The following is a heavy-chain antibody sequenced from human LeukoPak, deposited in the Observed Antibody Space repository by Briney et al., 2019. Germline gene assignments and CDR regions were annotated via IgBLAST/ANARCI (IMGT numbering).Heavy chain of an antibody. V-gene: IGHV4-59*01. CDR1: GGSISSYY. J-gene: IGHJ6*03. CDR3: ARAEGSRYGYMDV. Sequence: SETLSLTCTVSGGSISSYYWSRIRQPPGKGLEWIGYIYYSGSTNYNPSLKSRVTISVDTSKNQFSLKLSSVTAADTAVYYCARAEGSRYGYMDVWGKGTTVTVSS. D-gene: IGHD3-9*01. CDR2: IYYSGST.